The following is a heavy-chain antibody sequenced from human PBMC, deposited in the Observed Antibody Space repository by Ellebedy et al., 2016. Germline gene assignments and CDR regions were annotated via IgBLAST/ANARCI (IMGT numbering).Heavy chain of an antibody. Sequence: SGPTLVKPTQTLTLTYTFSGFSLSTSGVGVGWIRQPPGKALEWLALIYWNDDKRYSPSLKSRLIITKDTSKNQVVLTMTNMDPVDTATYYCAHRMQGGSGSYYNYYGMDVWGQGTTVTVSS. D-gene: IGHD3-10*01. CDR3: AHRMQGGSGSYYNYYGMDV. CDR1: GFSLSTSGVG. J-gene: IGHJ6*02. V-gene: IGHV2-5*01. CDR2: IYWNDDK.